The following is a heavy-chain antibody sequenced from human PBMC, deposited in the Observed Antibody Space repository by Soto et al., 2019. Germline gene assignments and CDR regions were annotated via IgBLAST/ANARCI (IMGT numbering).Heavy chain of an antibody. D-gene: IGHD2-15*01. CDR1: GFTFSSYG. CDR2: ISYDGSNK. J-gene: IGHJ4*02. Sequence: GGSLRLSCAASGFTFSSYGMHWVRQAPGKGLEWVAVISYDGSNKYYADSVKGRFTISRDNSKNTLYLQMNSLRAEDTAVYYCARVYCSGGSCYSVDYWGQGTLVTVSS. V-gene: IGHV3-30*03. CDR3: ARVYCSGGSCYSVDY.